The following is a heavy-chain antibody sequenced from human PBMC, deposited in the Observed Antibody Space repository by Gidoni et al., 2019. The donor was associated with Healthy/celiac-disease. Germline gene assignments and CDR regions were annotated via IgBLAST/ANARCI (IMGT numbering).Heavy chain of an antibody. D-gene: IGHD6-6*01. CDR2: INHSGST. CDR1: GGSFSGYY. J-gene: IGHJ4*02. Sequence: QVQLQQWGAGLLKPSETLSLTCAVYGGSFSGYYWSWIRQPPGKGLEWIGEINHSGSTNYNPSLKSRVTISVDTSKNQFSLKLSSVTAADTAVYYCARGKAYSSSPPFDYWGQGTLVTVSS. V-gene: IGHV4-34*01. CDR3: ARGKAYSSSPPFDY.